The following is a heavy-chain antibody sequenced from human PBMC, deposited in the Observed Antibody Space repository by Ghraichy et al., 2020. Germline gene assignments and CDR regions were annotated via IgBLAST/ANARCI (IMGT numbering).Heavy chain of an antibody. Sequence: GSLRLSCAASGFTFSTYWMHWVRQAPGKGLFWVSRIHSDGSATTYADSVKGRFTISRDNAKNTLYLQMNSLRAEDTAVYYCAISLYSYGYFDYWGQGTLVTVSS. J-gene: IGHJ4*02. V-gene: IGHV3-74*01. D-gene: IGHD5-18*01. CDR1: GFTFSTYW. CDR3: AISLYSYGYFDY. CDR2: IHSDGSAT.